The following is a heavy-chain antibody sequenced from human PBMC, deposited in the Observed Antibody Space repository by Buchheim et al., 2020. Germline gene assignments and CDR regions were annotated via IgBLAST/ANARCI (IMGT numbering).Heavy chain of an antibody. D-gene: IGHD3-22*01. CDR2: TSYSGST. Sequence: QLQLQESGPGLVKPSETLSLTCTVSGGSITSRIYYWGWFRQPPGKGLEWIGSTSYSGSTSHNPSLQSRVTVSLDTWENQFSLKLTSVTAADTAVYYCARTESSGPFDPWGQGTL. J-gene: IGHJ5*02. CDR1: GGSITSRIYY. V-gene: IGHV4-39*01. CDR3: ARTESSGPFDP.